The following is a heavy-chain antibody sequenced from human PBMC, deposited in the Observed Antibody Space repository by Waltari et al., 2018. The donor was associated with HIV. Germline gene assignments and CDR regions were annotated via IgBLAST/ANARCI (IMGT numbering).Heavy chain of an antibody. V-gene: IGHV3-21*01. CDR3: ARDGARQLLVQGGFDY. J-gene: IGHJ4*02. CDR2: ISSSSRYK. Sequence: EVQLVESGGGLVKPGGSLRLSCAVSGFTFSHYIMSWVRLAPGKGLGVVSCISSSSRYKYYADSVKGRFTIPKDNAKNSLFLQMDSLRAGGTAVYYCARDGARQLLVQGGFDYWGQGALVTVSS. D-gene: IGHD6-19*01. CDR1: GFTFSHYI.